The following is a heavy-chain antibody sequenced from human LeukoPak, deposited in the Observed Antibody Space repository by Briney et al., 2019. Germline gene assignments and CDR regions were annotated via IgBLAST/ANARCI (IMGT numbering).Heavy chain of an antibody. CDR3: AKGWWQQLVASVFDY. CDR1: GFTFSSYA. J-gene: IGHJ4*02. Sequence: GGSLRLSCAASGFTFSSYAMSWVRQAPGKGLEWVSAISGSGGSTYYADSVKGRFTISRDNSKNTLYLQMNSLRAEDTAVYYCAKGWWQQLVASVFDYWGQGTLVTVSS. D-gene: IGHD2-15*01. CDR2: ISGSGGST. V-gene: IGHV3-23*01.